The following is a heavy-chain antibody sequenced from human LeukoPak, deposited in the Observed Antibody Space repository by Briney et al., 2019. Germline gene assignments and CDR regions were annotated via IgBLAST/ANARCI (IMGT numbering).Heavy chain of an antibody. J-gene: IGHJ4*02. CDR1: GYIFTSYY. D-gene: IGHD2-2*02. CDR2: INPSGGST. V-gene: IGHV1-46*01. Sequence: ASVKVSCKASGYIFTSYYMHWVRQAPGQGLEWMGIINPSGGSTNYAQKFQGRVTMTRDTSTSTVYMELSSLRSDDTAVYYCAGDCSSTSCYSDYWGQGTLVTVSS. CDR3: AGDCSSTSCYSDY.